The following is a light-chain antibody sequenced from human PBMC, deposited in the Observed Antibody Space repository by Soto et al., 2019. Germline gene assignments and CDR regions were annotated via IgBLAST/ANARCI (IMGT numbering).Light chain of an antibody. V-gene: IGKV3-20*01. CDR1: QSVPSSY. J-gene: IGKJ1*01. CDR2: GAS. CDR3: QLYGGSPGT. Sequence: VLTQSPGTLSLSPGERATLSCRASQSVPSSYLASYQQKPGQAPRLLIYGASSRAIGIPDRFSGSGSGADIALATSRLEPEDFAVYFCQLYGGSPGTFGQGTKVEVK.